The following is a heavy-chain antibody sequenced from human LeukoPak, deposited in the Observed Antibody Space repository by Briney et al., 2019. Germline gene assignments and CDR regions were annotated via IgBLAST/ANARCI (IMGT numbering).Heavy chain of an antibody. J-gene: IGHJ5*02. CDR2: IYYSGST. CDR3: AEQLEGNWFDP. D-gene: IGHD1-1*01. CDR1: GGSISSYY. Sequence: SETLSLTCTVSGGSISSYYWSWIRQPPGKGLEWIGSIYYSGSTYYNPSLKSRVTISVDTSKNQFSLKLSSVTAADTAVYYCAEQLEGNWFDPWGQGTLVTVSS. V-gene: IGHV4-59*05.